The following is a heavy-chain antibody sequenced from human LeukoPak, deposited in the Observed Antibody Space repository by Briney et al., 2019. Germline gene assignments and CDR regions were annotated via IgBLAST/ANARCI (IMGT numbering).Heavy chain of an antibody. CDR1: GGSNSSGGYY. J-gene: IGHJ5*02. Sequence: PSETLSLTYTVSGGSNSSGGYYWSWIRQHPGKGLEWIGYIYYSGSTYYNPSLKSRVTISVDTSKNQFSLKLSSVTAADTAVYYCARDSNLGLPWFDPWGQGTLVTVSS. V-gene: IGHV4-31*03. CDR2: IYYSGST. CDR3: ARDSNLGLPWFDP. D-gene: IGHD2-21*01.